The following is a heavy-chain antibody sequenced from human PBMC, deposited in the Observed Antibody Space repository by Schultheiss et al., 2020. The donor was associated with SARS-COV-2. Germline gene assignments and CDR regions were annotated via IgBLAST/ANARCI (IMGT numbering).Heavy chain of an antibody. CDR1: GFDVGSNY. Sequence: GESLKISCTVSGFDVGSNYISWVRQAPGKGLEWVSVLFIDGRRYYADSVSGRLTISRDESKNMLYLQMNSLRAYDTAVYYCVRDEGRSYGSFDIWGQGTMVTVSS. CDR3: VRDEGRSYGSFDI. V-gene: IGHV3-53*01. D-gene: IGHD3-16*01. CDR2: LFIDGRR. J-gene: IGHJ3*02.